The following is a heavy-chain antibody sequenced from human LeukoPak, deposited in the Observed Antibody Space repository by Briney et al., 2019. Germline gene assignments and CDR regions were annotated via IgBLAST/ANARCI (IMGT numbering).Heavy chain of an antibody. CDR2: INPNSGGT. CDR3: ARDIAAIIVGYHMDV. J-gene: IGHJ6*03. D-gene: IGHD6-13*01. Sequence: ASVKVSCKASGYTFTGYYMHWVRQAPGQGLEWMGWINPNSGGTNYAQKFQGRVTMTRDTSISTAYMELSRLRSDDTAVYYCARDIAAIIVGYHMDVWGKGTTVTVSS. V-gene: IGHV1-2*02. CDR1: GYTFTGYY.